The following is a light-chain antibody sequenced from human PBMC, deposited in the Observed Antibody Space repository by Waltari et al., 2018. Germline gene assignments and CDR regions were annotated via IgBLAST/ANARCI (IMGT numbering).Light chain of an antibody. CDR1: QSISNW. J-gene: IGKJ1*01. V-gene: IGKV1-5*03. CDR3: QQYNSNSKT. Sequence: DVQMTQSPSTLSASVGDRVTITCRTSQSISNWLAWYQQKAGKAPKLLIYKASNLESGVPPRFSGSGSGREFTLTISSLQPEDFATYYCQQYNSNSKTFSQGTKVEIE. CDR2: KAS.